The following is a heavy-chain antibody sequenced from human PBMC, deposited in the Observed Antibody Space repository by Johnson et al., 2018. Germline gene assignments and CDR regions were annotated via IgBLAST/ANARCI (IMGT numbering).Heavy chain of an antibody. CDR1: GFTFDDYA. V-gene: IGHV3-9*01. CDR2: LSWNSGSI. CDR3: AIGRDSSSWWVAEYFQH. J-gene: IGHJ1*01. D-gene: IGHD6-13*01. Sequence: VQLLETGGGLVQHGRSLGLSCAASGFTFDDYAMHWVRQAPGKGLEWVSGLSWNSGSIGYADSVKGRFTISRDNSKKTLYLQMNSLRAEDTAVYYCAIGRDSSSWWVAEYFQHWGQGTLVTVSS.